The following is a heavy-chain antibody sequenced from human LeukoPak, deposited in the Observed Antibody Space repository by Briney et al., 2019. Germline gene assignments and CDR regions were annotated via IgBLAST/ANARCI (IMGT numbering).Heavy chain of an antibody. CDR3: ARRGYGGNQFDY. CDR2: IYYSGST. D-gene: IGHD4-17*01. J-gene: IGHJ4*02. V-gene: IGHV4-59*08. Sequence: SETLSLTCTVSGGSISSYYWSWIRQPPGKGLEWIGYIYYSGSTNYNPSLKSRVTISVDTSKNQFSLKLSSVTAADTAVYYCARRGYGGNQFDYWGQGTLVTVSS. CDR1: GGSISSYY.